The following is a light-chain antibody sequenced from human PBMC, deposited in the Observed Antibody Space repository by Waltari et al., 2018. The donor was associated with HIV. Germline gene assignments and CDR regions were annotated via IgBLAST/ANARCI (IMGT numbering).Light chain of an antibody. V-gene: IGLV1-47*01. Sequence: QSVLTQPPSASGTPGQRVTISCSGSSSNIGSNYVYWYQQHPGTAPKLLIYMSDQRPSGVPDRFSESKSGTSASLAISGLRSEDEAEYYCAAWDDSLSATVFGGGTKLTVL. J-gene: IGLJ2*01. CDR3: AAWDDSLSATV. CDR2: MSD. CDR1: SSNIGSNY.